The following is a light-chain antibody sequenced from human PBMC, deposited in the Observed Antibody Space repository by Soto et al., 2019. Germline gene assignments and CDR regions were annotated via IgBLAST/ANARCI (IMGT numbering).Light chain of an antibody. CDR1: QSVSSTY. J-gene: IGKJ4*01. CDR2: GAS. CDR3: QQYASSPFT. V-gene: IGKV3-20*01. Sequence: EIVLTQSPGTLSLSPGERATLSCRASQSVSSTYLGWYQQKPGQAPRLLIYGASSRATGIPDRFSGSVSGTDFTLTISRLESEDFAVYYCQQYASSPFTFGGGTKVEIK.